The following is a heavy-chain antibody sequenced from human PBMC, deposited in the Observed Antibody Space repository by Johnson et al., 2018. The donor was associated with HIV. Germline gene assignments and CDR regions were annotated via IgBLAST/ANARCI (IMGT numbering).Heavy chain of an antibody. Sequence: QVQLVESEGGLVQPGGSLRLSCTASGFTVSSYAMHWVRQAPGKGLEWVAVISYDGSNKYYADSVKGRFTISRDNSKNTLYLQMNSLRAEDTAVYYCAKAGAVAGPGIDAFDIWGQGTMVTVSS. D-gene: IGHD6-19*01. CDR2: ISYDGSNK. J-gene: IGHJ3*02. CDR1: GFTVSSYA. CDR3: AKAGAVAGPGIDAFDI. V-gene: IGHV3-30-3*01.